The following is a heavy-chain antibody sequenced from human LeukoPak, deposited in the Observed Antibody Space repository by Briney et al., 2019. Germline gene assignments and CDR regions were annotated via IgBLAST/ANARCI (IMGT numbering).Heavy chain of an antibody. Sequence: PSETLSLTCTVSGGSISSSSYYWGWIRQPPGKGLEWIGSIYYSGSSYYNPSLKSRVTTSVDTSKNHFSLRLSSVTAADTAVYYCARVYDSSGYYFDYWGQGTLVTVSS. CDR2: IYYSGSS. V-gene: IGHV4-39*07. D-gene: IGHD3-22*01. J-gene: IGHJ4*02. CDR1: GGSISSSSYY. CDR3: ARVYDSSGYYFDY.